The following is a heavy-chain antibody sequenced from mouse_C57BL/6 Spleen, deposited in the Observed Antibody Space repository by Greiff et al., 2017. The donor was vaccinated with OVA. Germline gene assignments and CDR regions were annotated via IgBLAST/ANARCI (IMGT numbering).Heavy chain of an antibody. J-gene: IGHJ1*03. CDR3: ARHYGSSFYWYCDV. Sequence: EVQLQQSGPELVKPGASVKIPCKASGYTFTDYNMDWVKQSHGKSLEWIGDINPNNGGTIYNQKFKGKATLTVDKSSSTAYMELRSLTSEDTAVYYSARHYGSSFYWYCDVWGTGTTVTVSS. CDR2: INPNNGGT. CDR1: GYTFTDYN. V-gene: IGHV1-18*01. D-gene: IGHD1-1*01.